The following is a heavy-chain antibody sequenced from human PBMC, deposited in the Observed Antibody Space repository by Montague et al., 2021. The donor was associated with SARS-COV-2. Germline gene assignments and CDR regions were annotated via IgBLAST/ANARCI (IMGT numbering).Heavy chain of an antibody. J-gene: IGHJ6*02. CDR2: INHSGST. V-gene: IGHV4-34*01. CDR3: ARGRRILHWFGELFPGGDYYGMDV. D-gene: IGHD3-10*01. Sequence: SETLSLTCAVYGGSFSGYYWSWIRQPPGKGLEWIGEINHSGSTNYNPSLRSRVTISVDTSKNQFSLKLSSVTAADTAVYYCARGRRILHWFGELFPGGDYYGMDVWGQGTTVTVSS. CDR1: GGSFSGYY.